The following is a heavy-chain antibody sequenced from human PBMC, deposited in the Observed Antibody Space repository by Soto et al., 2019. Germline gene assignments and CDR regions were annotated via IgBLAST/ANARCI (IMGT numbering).Heavy chain of an antibody. CDR3: AHITMVRGVDAFDI. V-gene: IGHV4-39*01. CDR1: RCSISSSSYY. D-gene: IGHD3-10*01. Sequence: SDTLSLTCTVSRCSISSSSYYWVWICQPPGKGLEWIGSIYYSGSTYYNPSLKSRVTISVDTSKNQFSLKLSSVTAADTAVYYCAHITMVRGVDAFDIWGQGTMVT. J-gene: IGHJ3*02. CDR2: IYYSGST.